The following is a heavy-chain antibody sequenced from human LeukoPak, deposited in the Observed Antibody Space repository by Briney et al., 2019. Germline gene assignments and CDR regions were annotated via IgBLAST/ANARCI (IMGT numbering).Heavy chain of an antibody. D-gene: IGHD3-22*01. CDR3: ARASLYYDSSGWTLDDALDI. J-gene: IGHJ3*02. Sequence: GGSLRLSCAASGFTFSSYGMHWVRQAPGKGLEWVAFIRYDGSNKYYADSVKGRFTISRDNSKNTLYLQMNSLRAEDTAVYYCARASLYYDSSGWTLDDALDIWGQGTMVTVSS. V-gene: IGHV3-30*02. CDR2: IRYDGSNK. CDR1: GFTFSSYG.